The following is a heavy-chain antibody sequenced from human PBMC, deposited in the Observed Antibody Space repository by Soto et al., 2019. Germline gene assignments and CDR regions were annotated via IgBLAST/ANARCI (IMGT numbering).Heavy chain of an antibody. J-gene: IGHJ4*02. CDR2: ISSSGSTI. Sequence: EVQLVESGGGLVQPGGSLRLSCAASGFTFSSYEMNWVRQAPGKGLEWVSYISSSGSTIYYADSVKGRFTISRDNAKNPLYLQMNSLRAEDTAVYYCARDIARYSYDYWGQGTLVTVSS. CDR1: GFTFSSYE. D-gene: IGHD5-18*01. V-gene: IGHV3-48*03. CDR3: ARDIARYSYDY.